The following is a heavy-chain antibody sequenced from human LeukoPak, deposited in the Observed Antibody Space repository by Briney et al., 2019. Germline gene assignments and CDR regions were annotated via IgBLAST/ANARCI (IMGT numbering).Heavy chain of an antibody. V-gene: IGHV3-30*18. CDR3: AKDRTSVHLWLSDLDY. J-gene: IGHJ4*02. Sequence: ARSLRLSCAASGFTFSSYVMHWVRQAPGKGLEWVAIISYDGSNKYYADSVKGRFTISRDNSKNKLFLQMNSLRAEDTAVYYCAKDRTSVHLWLSDLDYWGQGTLVTVSS. CDR1: GFTFSSYV. D-gene: IGHD5-18*01. CDR2: ISYDGSNK.